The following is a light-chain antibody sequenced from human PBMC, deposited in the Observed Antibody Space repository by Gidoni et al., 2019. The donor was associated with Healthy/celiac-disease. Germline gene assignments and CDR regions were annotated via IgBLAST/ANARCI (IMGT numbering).Light chain of an antibody. CDR2: DAS. CDR3: QQRSNWPPLFT. Sequence: EIVLTQSPATLSLSPGERATLSCRASQSVSSYLAWYQQKPGQAPRLLIYDASNRATGIPDFTLTISSLEPEDFAVYYCQQRSNWPPLFTFGPGTKVDIK. J-gene: IGKJ3*01. V-gene: IGKV3-11*01. CDR1: QSVSSY.